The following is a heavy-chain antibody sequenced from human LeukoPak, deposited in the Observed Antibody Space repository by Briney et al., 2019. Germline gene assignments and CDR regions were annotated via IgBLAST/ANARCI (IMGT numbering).Heavy chain of an antibody. Sequence: SETLSLTCTVSGDAINNGLHFWGWIRQPPGRGPEWVSTTYYSGTSFYNPSLRSRVTIYVDTSNNHSSLTLYSVNGAGAGVYYCARQPARDYQCTFDYWGQGVLVTVSS. D-gene: IGHD4/OR15-4a*01. V-gene: IGHV4-39*02. CDR1: GDAINNGLHF. CDR3: ARQPARDYQCTFDY. CDR2: TYYSGTS. J-gene: IGHJ4*02.